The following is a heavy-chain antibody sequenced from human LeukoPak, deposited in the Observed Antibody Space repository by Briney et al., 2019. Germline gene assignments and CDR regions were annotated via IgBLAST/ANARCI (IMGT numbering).Heavy chain of an antibody. CDR3: ARDLHSGAYTFDY. D-gene: IGHD1-26*01. Sequence: GGSLRLSCAASGFAFSSYEMNWVRQAPGKGLERVSYISSSGSTIYYADSVKGRFTISRDNAKNSLYLQMNSLRDEDTAVYYCARDLHSGAYTFDYWGQGTLVTVSS. CDR2: ISSSGSTI. J-gene: IGHJ4*02. CDR1: GFAFSSYE. V-gene: IGHV3-48*03.